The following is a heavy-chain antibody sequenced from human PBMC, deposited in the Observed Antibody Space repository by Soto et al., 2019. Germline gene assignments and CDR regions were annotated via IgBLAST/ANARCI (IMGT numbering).Heavy chain of an antibody. Sequence: AGSLRLSCAASGFTFSGFGMHWVRQAPGKGLEWVAIIWYDGSDKYYADSVKGRFTISRDNSKNTLYLQMNSLRAEDTAVYHCAFGNLSYYFDFWGQGTPVTVSS. D-gene: IGHD3-16*01. V-gene: IGHV3-33*01. J-gene: IGHJ4*02. CDR1: GFTFSGFG. CDR2: IWYDGSDK. CDR3: AFGNLSYYFDF.